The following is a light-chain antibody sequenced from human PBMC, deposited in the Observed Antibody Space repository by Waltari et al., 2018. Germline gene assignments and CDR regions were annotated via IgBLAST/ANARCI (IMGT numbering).Light chain of an antibody. J-gene: IGLJ3*02. CDR2: KAN. CDR1: SGSLSTPSY. CDR3: ALYMGSGIWV. V-gene: IGLV8-61*01. Sequence: QTVVTQEPSLSVSPGGPVTLDCAVGSGSLSTPSYAACYQQTPGQAPRTLVYKANSRSSGVPDRFSGSILGNTAALTITGAQADDESDYYCALYMGSGIWVFGGGTRLTVL.